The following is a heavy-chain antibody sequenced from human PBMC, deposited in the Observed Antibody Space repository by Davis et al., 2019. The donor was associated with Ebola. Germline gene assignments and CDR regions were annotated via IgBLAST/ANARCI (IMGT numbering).Heavy chain of an antibody. J-gene: IGHJ4*02. Sequence: GGSLRLSCAGSGFTFSDYYMSWVRQAPGKGLEWVSVIYDHSTAYADSVRGRFIISRDKSNNTLYLEMNSLRVDDTAVYYCATTQWLREFDNWGQGTLVTVSS. CDR3: ATTQWLREFDN. D-gene: IGHD6-19*01. V-gene: IGHV3-53*05. CDR1: GFTFSDYY. CDR2: IYDHST.